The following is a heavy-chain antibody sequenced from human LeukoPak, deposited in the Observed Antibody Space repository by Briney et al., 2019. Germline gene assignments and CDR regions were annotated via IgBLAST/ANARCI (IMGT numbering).Heavy chain of an antibody. V-gene: IGHV4-59*01. J-gene: IGHJ6*02. CDR2: VYYSGSI. CDR1: GGFINDYY. CDR3: ARSRNYYYYYAMDV. Sequence: PSETLSLTCTVSGGFINDYYWNWIRQPPGQGLEWIGYVYYSGSINYNPSLKSRVTISVDTSKNQFSLRLSSATAADTAVYYCARSRNYYYYYAMDVWGQGTTVTVSS.